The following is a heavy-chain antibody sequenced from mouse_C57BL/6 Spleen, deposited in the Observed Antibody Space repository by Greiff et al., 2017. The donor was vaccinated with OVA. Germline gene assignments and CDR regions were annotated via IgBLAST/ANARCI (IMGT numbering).Heavy chain of an antibody. D-gene: IGHD4-1*01. Sequence: QVQLQQSGPELVKPGASVKIYCKASGYAFSSSWMNWVKQRPGKGLEWIGRIYPGDGDTNYNGKFKGKATLTADNSTSTAYMQLSSRTSEDSAVYFCAANWDYWGQGTTLTVSS. J-gene: IGHJ2*01. V-gene: IGHV1-82*01. CDR2: IYPGDGDT. CDR1: GYAFSSSW. CDR3: AANWDY.